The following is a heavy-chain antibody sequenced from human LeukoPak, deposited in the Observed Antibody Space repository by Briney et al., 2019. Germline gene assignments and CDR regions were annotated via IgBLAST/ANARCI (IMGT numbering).Heavy chain of an antibody. CDR2: ITPNADRA. V-gene: IGHV3-23*01. CDR3: AIMHGYYDGSGYWVQ. D-gene: IGHD3-22*01. J-gene: IGHJ4*03. CDR1: GFTFGSYG. Sequence: PGGSLRLSCAASGFTFGSYGMSWVRQAPGRGLEWVSFITPNADRASYADSVKGRFTISRDNPRNTLYMQMNSVRDEDTAVYYCAIMHGYYDGSGYWVQWGQGTLVTVSS.